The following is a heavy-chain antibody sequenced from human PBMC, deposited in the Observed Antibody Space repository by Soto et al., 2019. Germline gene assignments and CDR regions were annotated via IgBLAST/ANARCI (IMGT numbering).Heavy chain of an antibody. CDR3: ANGLDDDYGDY. V-gene: IGHV3-30*18. CDR2: ISYDGSNK. D-gene: IGHD1-1*01. J-gene: IGHJ4*02. Sequence: QVQLVESGGGVVQPGRSLRLSCAASGFTFSSYGMHWVRQAPGKGLEWVAVISYDGSNKYYADSVKGRFTISRDNSKNTLYLQMNSLRAEDTAVYYCANGLDDDYGDYWGQGTLVTVSS. CDR1: GFTFSSYG.